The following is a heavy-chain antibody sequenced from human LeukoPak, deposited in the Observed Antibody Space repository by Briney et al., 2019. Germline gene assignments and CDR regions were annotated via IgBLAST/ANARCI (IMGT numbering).Heavy chain of an antibody. V-gene: IGHV4-4*02. J-gene: IGHJ4*02. CDR3: ARASELMTAMYPMFDY. CDR1: GGSIRSSNW. D-gene: IGHD5-18*01. CDR2: IHHSGST. Sequence: PSETLSLTCAVSGGSIRSSNWWTWVRQSPGKGLEWIAEIHHSGSTNCNPSLKSRVTISVDESKNQFSLRLSSVTAADTAVYYCARASELMTAMYPMFDYWGQGTLVTVSS.